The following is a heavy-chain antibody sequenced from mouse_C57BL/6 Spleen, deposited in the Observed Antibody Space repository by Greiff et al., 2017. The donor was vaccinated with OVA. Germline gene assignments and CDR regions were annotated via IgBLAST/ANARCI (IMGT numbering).Heavy chain of an antibody. CDR3: ARRGLYSNYEY. Sequence: VQLQQPGAELVMPGASVKLSCKASGYTFTSYWMHWVKQRPGQGLEWIGEIDPSDSYTNYNQKFKGKSTLTVDKSSSTAYMQLSSLTSEDSAVYYCARRGLYSNYEYWGQGTTLTVSS. CDR1: GYTFTSYW. J-gene: IGHJ2*01. D-gene: IGHD2-5*01. V-gene: IGHV1-69*01. CDR2: IDPSDSYT.